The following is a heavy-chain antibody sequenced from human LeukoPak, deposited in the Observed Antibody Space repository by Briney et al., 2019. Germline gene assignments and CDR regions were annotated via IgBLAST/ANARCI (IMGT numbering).Heavy chain of an antibody. CDR3: ARRGYSSDY. D-gene: IGHD6-13*01. V-gene: IGHV4-39*01. Sequence: SETLSLTCIVSGGSTSGGNYYWGWIRQPPGKGLEWIGSIYYSGSTYYNPSLKSRVTISVDTSKNQFSLKLSSVTAADTAVYYCARRGYSSDYWGQGTLVTVSS. CDR2: IYYSGST. J-gene: IGHJ4*02. CDR1: GGSTSGGNYY.